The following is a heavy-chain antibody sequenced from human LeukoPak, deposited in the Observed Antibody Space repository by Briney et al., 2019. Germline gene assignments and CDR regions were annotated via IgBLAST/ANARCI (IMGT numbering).Heavy chain of an antibody. V-gene: IGHV3-23*01. D-gene: IGHD5-18*01. CDR3: AKDGADSYGYGEPSYFDY. CDR2: ISGSGGST. Sequence: GGSLRLSCAASGFTFSSYAMSWVRQAPGKGLEWVSAISGSGGSTYYADSVKGRFTISRDNSKNTLYLQMNSLRAEDTAVYYCAKDGADSYGYGEPSYFDYWGQGTLVTVSS. CDR1: GFTFSSYA. J-gene: IGHJ4*02.